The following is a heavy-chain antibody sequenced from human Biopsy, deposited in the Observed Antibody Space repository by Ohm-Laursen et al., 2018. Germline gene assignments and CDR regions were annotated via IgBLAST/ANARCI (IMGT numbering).Heavy chain of an antibody. CDR3: TRAGGGKIYNL. CDR1: GVSINTGGYY. D-gene: IGHD3-16*01. J-gene: IGHJ5*02. Sequence: TLSLTCTVSGVSINTGGYYWTWLRQHPGTGLEWIGYIHYSGNTLYNPSLKSRLTISVDTSRNQFSLKLTSVTAADTALYYCTRAGGGKIYNLWGQGTLVTVSS. CDR2: IHYSGNT. V-gene: IGHV4-31*03.